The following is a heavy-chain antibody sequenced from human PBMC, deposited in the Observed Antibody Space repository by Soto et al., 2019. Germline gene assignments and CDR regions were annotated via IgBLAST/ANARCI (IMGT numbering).Heavy chain of an antibody. V-gene: IGHV3-30*18. Sequence: GGSLRLSCAVYGFTLNIYGMHWVRQVPDKGLEWVALISYDGSNQYYADSVKGRFTISRDNSKNTLFLQMNSLRADDTAVYYCAKDQASGQGSFDSWGQGTLVTVSS. CDR1: GFTLNIYG. CDR3: AKDQASGQGSFDS. J-gene: IGHJ4*02. CDR2: ISYDGSNQ.